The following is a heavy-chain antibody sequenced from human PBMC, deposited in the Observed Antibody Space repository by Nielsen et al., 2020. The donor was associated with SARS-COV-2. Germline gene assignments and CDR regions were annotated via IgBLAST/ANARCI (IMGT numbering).Heavy chain of an antibody. V-gene: IGHV1-18*04. CDR2: ISAYNGNT. CDR1: GYTFTSYG. D-gene: IGHD3-3*01. J-gene: IGHJ5*02. Sequence: ASVKVSCKASGYTFTSYGISWVRQAPGQGLEWMRWISAYNGNTNYAQKLQGRVTMTTDTSTSTAYMELRSLRSDDTAVYYCARTPVRITIFGVVNPGNWFDPWGQGTLVTVSS. CDR3: ARTPVRITIFGVVNPGNWFDP.